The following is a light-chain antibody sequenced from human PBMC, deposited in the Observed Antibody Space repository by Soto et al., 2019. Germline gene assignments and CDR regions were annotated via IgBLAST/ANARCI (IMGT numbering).Light chain of an antibody. CDR3: GTWDSSLSAVV. CDR1: SSNIGSNY. CDR2: DNN. J-gene: IGLJ2*01. V-gene: IGLV1-51*01. Sequence: QSVLSQSPSASGTPGQRVTISCSGSSSNIGSNYVFWYQQLPGTAPKVLIYDNNKRPSGIPDRFSGSKSGTSATLGITGLQTGDEADYYCGTWDSSLSAVVFGGGTKLTVL.